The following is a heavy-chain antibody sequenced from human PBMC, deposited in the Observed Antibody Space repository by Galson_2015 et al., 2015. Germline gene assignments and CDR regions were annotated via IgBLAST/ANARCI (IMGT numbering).Heavy chain of an antibody. J-gene: IGHJ5*02. CDR3: ARGERYGDSAENWFVP. V-gene: IGHV4-34*01. CDR1: IGSFEGYY. Sequence: ETLSLTCAVYIGSFEGYYWSWFRQSPGKGLEWIGEIIHVGIVHYNPSLKSRLSVSIDTSKNQVSLKLRSVTAADTAVYYCARGERYGDSAENWFVPWGQGTLVTVSS. D-gene: IGHD2-21*02. CDR2: IIHVGIV.